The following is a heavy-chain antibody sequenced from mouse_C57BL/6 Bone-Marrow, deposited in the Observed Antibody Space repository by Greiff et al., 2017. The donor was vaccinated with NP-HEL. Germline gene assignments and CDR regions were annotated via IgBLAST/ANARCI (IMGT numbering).Heavy chain of an antibody. Sequence: VQLQQSGPGLVQPSQSLSITCTVSGFSLTSYGVHWVRQSPGKGLEWLGVIWSGGSTDYNAAFISRLSISQDNSKSQFFFKINMLQADDTAIYYCSRMAIPAWFAYWGQGTLVTVSA. CDR1: GFSLTSYG. V-gene: IGHV2-2*01. J-gene: IGHJ3*01. CDR2: IWSGGST. CDR3: SRMAIPAWFAY.